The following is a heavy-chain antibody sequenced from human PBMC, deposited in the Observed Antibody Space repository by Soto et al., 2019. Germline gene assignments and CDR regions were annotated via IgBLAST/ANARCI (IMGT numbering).Heavy chain of an antibody. CDR1: GFSFSNYG. D-gene: IGHD1-7*01. Sequence: QAHLVESGGGVVQPGRSLRLSCAASGFSFSNYGMHWVRQAPGKGLEWVAVISLDGSNKHYADSVKGRFTISRDTSNNPVSLQMHSLRTEATAVYYCARYNWNCCNDYWGQGTLVTVSS. V-gene: IGHV3-30*03. CDR3: ARYNWNCCNDY. J-gene: IGHJ4*02. CDR2: ISLDGSNK.